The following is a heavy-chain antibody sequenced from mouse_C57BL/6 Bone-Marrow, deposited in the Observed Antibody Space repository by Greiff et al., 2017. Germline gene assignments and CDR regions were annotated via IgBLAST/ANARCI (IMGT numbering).Heavy chain of an antibody. D-gene: IGHD6-1*01. J-gene: IGHJ1*03. Sequence: QVQLQQSGPGLVQPSQSLSITCKVSGFSLTSYGVHWVRQSPGKGLEWLGVIWRGGSSDYNAAFMSRLSIPKDNSKSQVFFKMNSLQADDKSIYXSAKRATVYRYFAVWGTATTVPVSS. CDR1: GFSLTSYG. CDR3: AKRATVYRYFAV. V-gene: IGHV2-5*01. CDR2: IWRGGSS.